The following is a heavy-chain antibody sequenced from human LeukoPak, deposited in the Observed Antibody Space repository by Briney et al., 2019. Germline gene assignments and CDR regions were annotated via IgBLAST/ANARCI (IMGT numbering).Heavy chain of an antibody. CDR1: RGTFSSYA. CDR3: ARDTAVGAKEPEFDY. D-gene: IGHD1-26*01. Sequence: SVKVSCKASRGTFSSYAISWVRQAPGHGLEWMGGIIPIFGTANYAQKFQGRVTITADESTSTAYMELSSLRSEDTAVYYCARDTAVGAKEPEFDYWGQGTLVTVSS. J-gene: IGHJ4*02. V-gene: IGHV1-69*13. CDR2: IIPIFGTA.